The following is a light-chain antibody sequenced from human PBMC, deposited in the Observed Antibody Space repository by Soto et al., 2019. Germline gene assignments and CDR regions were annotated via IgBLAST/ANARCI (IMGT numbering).Light chain of an antibody. J-gene: IGKJ1*01. CDR1: QSVSNNY. CDR2: GAS. CDR3: QQYGSSAWT. Sequence: EIVLTQSPGTLSLSPGERATLSCRASQSVSNNYLAWYQQKPGQAPRLLIYGASNRATGIPDRFSGSGSGTDFTLTISRLEPEDSAVYYCQQYGSSAWTFGQGTKVEIK. V-gene: IGKV3-20*01.